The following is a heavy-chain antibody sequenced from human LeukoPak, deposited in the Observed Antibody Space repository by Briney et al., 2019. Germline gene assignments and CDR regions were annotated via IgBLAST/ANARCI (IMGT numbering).Heavy chain of an antibody. CDR1: GGSISSSSYY. Sequence: SETLSLTCTVSGGSISSSSYYWGWIRQPPGKGLEWIGSIYYSGSTYYNPSLKSRVTISVDTSKNQFSLKLSSVTAADTAVYYCARGRITMVRGVIIYYGMDVWGKGTTVTVSS. CDR2: IYYSGST. V-gene: IGHV4-39*07. J-gene: IGHJ6*04. D-gene: IGHD3-10*01. CDR3: ARGRITMVRGVIIYYGMDV.